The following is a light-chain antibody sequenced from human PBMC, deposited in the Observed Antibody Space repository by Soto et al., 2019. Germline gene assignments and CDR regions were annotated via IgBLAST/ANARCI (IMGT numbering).Light chain of an antibody. V-gene: IGKV1-5*01. CDR2: AAS. CDR1: QSISSW. Sequence: DIQMTQSPSTLSASVGDRVTITCRASQSISSWLAWYQQKPGKAPNLLIYAASSLQSGVPSRFSGSGSGTEFTLTISSLQPEDFATYYCLQHNSYPLTFGQGTRLEI. J-gene: IGKJ5*01. CDR3: LQHNSYPLT.